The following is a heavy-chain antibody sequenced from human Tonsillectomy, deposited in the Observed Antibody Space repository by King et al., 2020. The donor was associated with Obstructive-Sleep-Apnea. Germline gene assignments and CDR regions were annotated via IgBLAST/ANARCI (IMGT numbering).Heavy chain of an antibody. CDR3: ARRTDYFSPFDF. V-gene: IGHV4-59*08. CDR1: GGSISGYY. CDR2: IYYIGIT. J-gene: IGHJ4*02. D-gene: IGHD3-9*01. Sequence: VQLQESGPGLVKPSETLSLTCTVSGGSISGYYWSWIRQPPGKGLEWIGYIYYIGITNYNPSLKSRVTISLDTSKNQFSLRLSSVTAADTAVYFCARRTDYFSPFDFWGQGTLVTVSS.